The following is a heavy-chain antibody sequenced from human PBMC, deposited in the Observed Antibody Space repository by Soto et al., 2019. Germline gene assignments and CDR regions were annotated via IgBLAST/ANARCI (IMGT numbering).Heavy chain of an antibody. CDR3: ASYMSSGWPY. CDR2: ISSSSSYT. Sequence: GGSLRLSCAASGFTFSDYYMSWIRQAPGKGLEWVSYISSSSSYTNYADSVKGRFTISRDNAKNSLYLQMNSLRAEDTAVYYCASYMSSGWPYWGQGTLVTVSS. CDR1: GFTFSDYY. V-gene: IGHV3-11*06. D-gene: IGHD6-19*01. J-gene: IGHJ4*02.